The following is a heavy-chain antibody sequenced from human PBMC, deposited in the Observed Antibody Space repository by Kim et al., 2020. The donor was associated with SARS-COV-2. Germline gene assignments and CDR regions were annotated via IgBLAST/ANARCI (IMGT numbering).Heavy chain of an antibody. J-gene: IGHJ5*02. Sequence: ASVKVSCKASGYTFTSYAMHWVRQAPGQRLEWMGWINAGNGNTKYSQKFQGRVTITRDTSASTAYMELSSLRSEDTAVYYCARDPGGWELPEWDWFDPWGQGTLVTVSS. CDR2: INAGNGNT. D-gene: IGHD1-26*01. CDR1: GYTFTSYA. CDR3: ARDPGGWELPEWDWFDP. V-gene: IGHV1-3*01.